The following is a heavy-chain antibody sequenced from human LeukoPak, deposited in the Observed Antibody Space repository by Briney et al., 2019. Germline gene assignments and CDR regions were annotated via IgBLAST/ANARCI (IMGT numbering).Heavy chain of an antibody. CDR3: ARGERTGTNFDY. CDR2: IYTSGST. V-gene: IGHV4-4*07. D-gene: IGHD1-7*01. CDR1: GGSISSYY. Sequence: TPSETLSLTRTVSGGSISSYYWSWIRQPAGKGLEWIGRIYTSGSTNYHPSLKSRVTMSVDTSKNQFSLKLSSVTAAGTGVYYCARGERTGTNFDYWGQGTLVTVSS. J-gene: IGHJ4*02.